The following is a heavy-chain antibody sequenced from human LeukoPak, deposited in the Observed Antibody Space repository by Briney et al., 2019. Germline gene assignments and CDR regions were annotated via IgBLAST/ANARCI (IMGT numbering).Heavy chain of an antibody. Sequence: SQTLSLTCTVSGGSISSGDYYWSWIRQPPGKGLESIGYIYYSGRTYYNPSFKSRVTISVDTSKNQFSLKLSSVTAADTAVYYCARDHYDILTGYYEANWFDPWGQGTLVTVSS. CDR2: IYYSGRT. V-gene: IGHV4-30-4*01. CDR3: ARDHYDILTGYYEANWFDP. CDR1: GGSISSGDYY. D-gene: IGHD3-9*01. J-gene: IGHJ5*02.